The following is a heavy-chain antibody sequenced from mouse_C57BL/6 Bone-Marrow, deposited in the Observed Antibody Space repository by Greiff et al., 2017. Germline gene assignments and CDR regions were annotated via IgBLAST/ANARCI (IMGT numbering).Heavy chain of an antibody. CDR2: IYPGGGYT. CDR1: GYTFTNYW. CDR3: ARYYYGYHWYFDV. V-gene: IGHV1-63*01. Sequence: QVQLKESGAELVRPGTSVKMSCKASGYTFTNYWIGWAKQRPGHGLEWIGDIYPGGGYTNYNEKFKGKATLTADKSSSTAYMQFSSLTSEDSAIYYGARYYYGYHWYFDVWGTGTTVTVSS. J-gene: IGHJ1*03. D-gene: IGHD2-2*01.